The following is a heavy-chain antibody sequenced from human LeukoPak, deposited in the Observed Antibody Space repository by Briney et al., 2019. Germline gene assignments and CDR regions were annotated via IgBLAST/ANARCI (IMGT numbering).Heavy chain of an antibody. Sequence: GESLKISCKGSGYSFSSCCIGWVRQMPGKGLEWMGIIYPGDSDTRNSPSFQGQVTISADKSISTAYLQWSSLKASDTAMYFCARARILLTFGGLRGTKTDAFDIWGQGTMVTVSS. CDR1: GYSFSSCC. CDR3: ARARILLTFGGLRGTKTDAFDI. D-gene: IGHD3-16*01. CDR2: IYPGDSDT. V-gene: IGHV5-51*01. J-gene: IGHJ3*02.